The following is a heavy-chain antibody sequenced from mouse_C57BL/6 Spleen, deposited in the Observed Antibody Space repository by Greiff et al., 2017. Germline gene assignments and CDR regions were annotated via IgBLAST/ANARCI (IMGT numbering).Heavy chain of an antibody. D-gene: IGHD6-1*01. Sequence: QVTLKVSGPGILQPSQTLSLTCSFSGFSLSTFGMGVVWIRQPPGKGLEWLAHIWWDDDTYYNPALKSRLTTSKDTSTNQVFLKITNVHTADTATYYCATTDGPSYWYFDVWGTGTTVTVSS. CDR1: GFSLSTFGMG. CDR2: IWWDDDT. CDR3: ATTDGPSYWYFDV. J-gene: IGHJ1*03. V-gene: IGHV8-8*01.